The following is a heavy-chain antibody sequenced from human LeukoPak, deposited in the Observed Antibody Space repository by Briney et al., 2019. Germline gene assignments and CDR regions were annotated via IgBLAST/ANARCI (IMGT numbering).Heavy chain of an antibody. CDR2: ISAYNGNT. Sequence: ASVKVSCKASGNTFTSYGINWVRQAPGQGLEWMGWISAYNGNTNYAQKVQGRVTMTTDTSTNTAYMELRSLRSDDTAVYYCARDHYYDSSGYYYFDYWGQGTLVTVSS. J-gene: IGHJ4*02. D-gene: IGHD3-22*01. CDR1: GNTFTSYG. V-gene: IGHV1-18*01. CDR3: ARDHYYDSSGYYYFDY.